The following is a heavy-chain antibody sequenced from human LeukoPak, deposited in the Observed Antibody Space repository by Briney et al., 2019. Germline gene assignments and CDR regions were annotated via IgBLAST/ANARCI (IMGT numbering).Heavy chain of an antibody. D-gene: IGHD6-25*01. CDR3: AREQGLGYAFDI. CDR2: INQDGSEK. V-gene: IGHV3-7*01. J-gene: IGHJ3*02. CDR1: GFAISSSW. Sequence: GGSLSLCCVVSGFAISSSWMTWVRQVPGEGLEWVANINQDGSEKHYVDSVRGRFTISRDNARDSLYLQMNSLGDTAVYYCAREQGLGYAFDIWGQGTKVTVSS.